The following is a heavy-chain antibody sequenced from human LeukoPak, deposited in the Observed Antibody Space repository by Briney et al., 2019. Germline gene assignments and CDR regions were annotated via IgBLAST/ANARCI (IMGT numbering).Heavy chain of an antibody. Sequence: GRSLRLSCAASGFTCSSYGMHWVRQAPGKGLEWVAVISYDGSNKYYADSVKGRFTISRDNSKNTLYLQMNSLRAEDTAVYYCAKDRDSYYYYGMDVWGQGTTVTVSS. V-gene: IGHV3-30*18. CDR1: GFTCSSYG. J-gene: IGHJ6*02. CDR2: ISYDGSNK. CDR3: AKDRDSYYYYGMDV. D-gene: IGHD3/OR15-3a*01.